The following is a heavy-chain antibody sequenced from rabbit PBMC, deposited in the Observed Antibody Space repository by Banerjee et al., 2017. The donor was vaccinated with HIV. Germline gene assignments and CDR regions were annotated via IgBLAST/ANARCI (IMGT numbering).Heavy chain of an antibody. CDR2: IDPVFGST. J-gene: IGHJ4*01. CDR3: ARVRYPGSKGYYDL. V-gene: IGHV1S7*01. Sequence: QLKESGGGLVQPGGSLKLSCKASGFDFSSYYMSWVRQAPGKGLEWIGYIDPVFGSTYYASWVNGRFTISSHNAQNTLYLQLNSLTAADTATYFCARVRYPGSKGYYDLWGPGTLVTVS. CDR1: GFDFSSYY. D-gene: IGHD1-1*01.